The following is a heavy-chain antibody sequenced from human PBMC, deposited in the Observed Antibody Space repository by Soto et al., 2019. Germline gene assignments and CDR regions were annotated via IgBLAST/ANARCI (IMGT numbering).Heavy chain of an antibody. V-gene: IGHV3-74*01. CDR2: IDNTGSSA. D-gene: IGHD5-12*01. Sequence: EVRLVESGGGLVQPGGSLRLYCAASGFPFSSLWLQWVRQVPGRGLVWVSRIDNTGSSAIYADSVRGRFTVSRDNAKDTLYLHMNSLRAEDTAVYYCATLNGYDYWGQGTLVTVSS. J-gene: IGHJ4*02. CDR1: GFPFSSLW. CDR3: ATLNGYDY.